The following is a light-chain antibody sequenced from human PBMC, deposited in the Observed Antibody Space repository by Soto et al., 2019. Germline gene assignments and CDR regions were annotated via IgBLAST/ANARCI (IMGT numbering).Light chain of an antibody. V-gene: IGKV3-15*01. Sequence: EIVMTQSPGTLSVSPGEGATLSCRASQSVNSNLAWYQLKPGQAPRLVIYGASTRATGIPARFSGSGSGTAFTLTISSLQSEDFAVYYCQQYNNWPPLTFGGGTKVEIK. CDR3: QQYNNWPPLT. CDR2: GAS. CDR1: QSVNSN. J-gene: IGKJ4*01.